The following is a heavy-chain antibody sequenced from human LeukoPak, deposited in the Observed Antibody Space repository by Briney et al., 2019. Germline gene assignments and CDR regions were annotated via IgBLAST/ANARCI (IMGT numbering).Heavy chain of an antibody. J-gene: IGHJ4*02. D-gene: IGHD6-13*01. Sequence: GGSLRLSCAASGLTFSSYAMSWVRQAPGKGLEWVSAINGSGGSTYFADSVKGRFTISRDNSKNTLYLQMNSLRAEDTAVYYCAKDDGSSWPFDYWGQGTLVTVSS. CDR1: GLTFSSYA. CDR3: AKDDGSSWPFDY. V-gene: IGHV3-23*01. CDR2: INGSGGST.